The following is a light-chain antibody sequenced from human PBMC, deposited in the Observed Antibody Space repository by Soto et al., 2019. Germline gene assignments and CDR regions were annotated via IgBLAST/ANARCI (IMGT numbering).Light chain of an antibody. CDR1: NSNIGKNY. CDR3: GTWDGSLSVWV. V-gene: IGLV1-51*01. CDR2: DSN. J-gene: IGLJ3*02. Sequence: QSVLTQPPSVSAAPGQKVTISCSGSNSNIGKNYVSWYQQITGTAPKLLIYDSNKRPSGIPDRFSGSKSGTSATLGITGLQTGDEADYYCGTWDGSLSVWVFGGGTQLTVL.